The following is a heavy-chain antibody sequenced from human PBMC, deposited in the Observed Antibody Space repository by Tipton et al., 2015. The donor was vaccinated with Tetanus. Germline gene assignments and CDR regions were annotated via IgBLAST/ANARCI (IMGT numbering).Heavy chain of an antibody. V-gene: IGHV3-33*01. CDR2: SWYDGTDK. CDR3: AREADCGGGSCFSGDFDN. CDR1: GFIFSSYG. J-gene: IGHJ4*02. Sequence: SLRLSCAASGFIFSSYGIHWVRQAPGKGLEWVAASWYDGTDKYYADSVKGRFTISRDNSKNTLYLQMNSLRAEETAVYYCAREADCGGGSCFSGDFDNWGQGAQVPVSS. D-gene: IGHD2-15*01.